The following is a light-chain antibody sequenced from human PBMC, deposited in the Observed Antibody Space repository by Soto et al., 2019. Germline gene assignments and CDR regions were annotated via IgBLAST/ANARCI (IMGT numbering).Light chain of an antibody. CDR1: SSDVDGFNY. Sequence: QSALTQPRSVSGSLGQSVTLSCTGPSSDVDGFNYVSWYQQHPGKAPKLLIYDVTKRPSGVSDRFSGSKSGNTASLTISGLQAEDEADYYCCSYAGSWVFGGGTKLTVL. V-gene: IGLV2-11*01. CDR3: CSYAGSWV. CDR2: DVT. J-gene: IGLJ3*02.